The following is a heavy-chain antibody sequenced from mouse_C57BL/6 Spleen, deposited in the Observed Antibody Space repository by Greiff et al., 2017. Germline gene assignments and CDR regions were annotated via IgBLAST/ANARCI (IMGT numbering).Heavy chain of an antibody. CDR1: GYTFTGYW. J-gene: IGHJ4*01. D-gene: IGHD2-3*01. Sequence: VQLVESGAELMKPGASVKLSCKATGYTFTGYWIEWVKQRPGHGLEWIGEILPGSGSTNYNEKFKGKATFTADTSSNTAYMQLSSLTTEDSAIYYCARRGLYDGYSPYYAMDYWGQGTSVTVSS. CDR2: ILPGSGST. CDR3: ARRGLYDGYSPYYAMDY. V-gene: IGHV1-9*01.